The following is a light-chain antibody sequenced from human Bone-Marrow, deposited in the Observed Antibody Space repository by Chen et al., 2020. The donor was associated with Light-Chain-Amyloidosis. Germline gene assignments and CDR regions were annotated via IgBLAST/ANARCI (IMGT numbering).Light chain of an antibody. Sequence: YELPPPPSVPVSPGQPARTPCSGDDLPTKYAYWYQQKPGQAPVLVIHRDTERPSGISERFSGSSSGTTATLTISGVQAEDEADYHCQSADSSGTYEVIFGGGTKLTVL. CDR1: DLPTKY. V-gene: IGLV3-25*03. J-gene: IGLJ2*01. CDR3: QSADSSGTYEVI. CDR2: RDT.